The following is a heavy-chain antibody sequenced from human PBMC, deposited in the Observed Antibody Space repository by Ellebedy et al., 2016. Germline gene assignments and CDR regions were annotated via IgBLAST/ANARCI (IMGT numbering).Heavy chain of an antibody. CDR1: GFILGNHW. Sequence: GGSLRLSXAASGFILGNHWMHWVRQAPGKGLVWVSRINRDGSVTSYADSVRGRFTISRDNAKNSLYLQMNSLRAEDTAVYYCAKLARQLDYWGQGTLVTVSS. J-gene: IGHJ4*02. V-gene: IGHV3-74*01. CDR2: INRDGSVT. D-gene: IGHD1-7*01. CDR3: AKLARQLDY.